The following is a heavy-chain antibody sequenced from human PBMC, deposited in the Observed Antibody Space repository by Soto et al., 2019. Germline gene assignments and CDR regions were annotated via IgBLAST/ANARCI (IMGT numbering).Heavy chain of an antibody. J-gene: IGHJ4*02. D-gene: IGHD3-3*01. V-gene: IGHV1-24*01. CDR2: FDPEDGET. CDR3: ATAITNYDFWSGYQYADY. Sequence: ASVKVSSKVSGYTLTELSMHWVRQAPGKGLEWMGGFDPEDGETIYAQKFQGRVTMTEDTSTDTAYMELSSLRSEDTAVYYCATAITNYDFWSGYQYADYWGQGTLVTVS. CDR1: GYTLTELS.